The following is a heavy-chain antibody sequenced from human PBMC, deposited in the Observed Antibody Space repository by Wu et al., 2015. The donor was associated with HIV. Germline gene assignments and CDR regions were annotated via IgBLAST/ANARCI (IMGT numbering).Heavy chain of an antibody. J-gene: IGHJ2*01. V-gene: IGHV1-8*01. CDR3: GHWNFDF. CDR1: GYNFTNYD. Sequence: QVQLVQSGAEMKKPGASVKVSCKASGYNFTNYDINWVKLTPGQGLEWMGWMKPKSGDTGYALTFLGRVTMTRDISTNTAYMELSSLRSDDQRGYDYGHWNFDFWGHGTLVTVSS. CDR2: MKPKSGDT. D-gene: IGHD5-18*01.